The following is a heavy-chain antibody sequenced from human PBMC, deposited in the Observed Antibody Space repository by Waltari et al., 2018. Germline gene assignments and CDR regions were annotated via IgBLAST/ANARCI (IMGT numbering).Heavy chain of an antibody. CDR1: GGSISSYY. D-gene: IGHD1-26*01. Sequence: QVQLQESGPGLVKPSETLSLTCTVSGGSISSYYWSWIRQPPGKGLEWIGYIYYSGSTTYNPSLKSRVTISVDTSKNQFSLKLSSVTAADTAVYYCARYPGSGSYSEEDDAFDIWGQGTMVTVSS. V-gene: IGHV4-59*01. CDR2: IYYSGST. CDR3: ARYPGSGSYSEEDDAFDI. J-gene: IGHJ3*02.